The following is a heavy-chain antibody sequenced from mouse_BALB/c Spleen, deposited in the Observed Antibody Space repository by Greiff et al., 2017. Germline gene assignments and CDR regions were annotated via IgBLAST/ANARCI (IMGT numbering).Heavy chain of an antibody. D-gene: IGHD1-1*01. Sequence: QVQLKQSGAELAKPGASVKLSCKASGYNFTSSLMHWVKQRPGQGLEWIGYINPSTGYTEYNQKFKDKATLTADKSSSTAYIQLSSLTSEDAAVYYCARSELYENGSMGLYAKEYWGQGTSVTVSA. J-gene: IGHJ4*01. CDR1: GYNFTSSL. CDR2: INPSTGYT. V-gene: IGHV1-7*01. CDR3: ARSELYENGSMGLYAKEY.